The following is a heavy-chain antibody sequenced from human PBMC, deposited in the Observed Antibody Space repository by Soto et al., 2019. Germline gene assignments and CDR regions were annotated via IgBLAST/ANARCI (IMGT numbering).Heavy chain of an antibody. V-gene: IGHV4-38-2*01. Sequence: PETLSLTCAVSGYSISSGYYWGWIRQPPGKGLEWIGSIYHSGSTYYNPSLKSRVTISVDTSKNQFSLKLSSVTAADTAVYYCARVKGYYDSSGYYRYYFDYWGQGTLVTVSS. J-gene: IGHJ4*02. D-gene: IGHD3-22*01. CDR1: GYSISSGYY. CDR3: ARVKGYYDSSGYYRYYFDY. CDR2: IYHSGST.